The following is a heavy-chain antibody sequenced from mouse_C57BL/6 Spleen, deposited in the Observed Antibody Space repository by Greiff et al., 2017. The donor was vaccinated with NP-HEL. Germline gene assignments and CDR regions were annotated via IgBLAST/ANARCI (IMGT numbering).Heavy chain of an antibody. D-gene: IGHD2-5*01. CDR3: ARKDYSNQYYFDY. Sequence: QVQLQQPGAELVMPGASVKLSCKASGYTFTSYWMHWVKQRPGQGLEWIGEIDPSDSYTNYNQKFKGKSTLTVDKSSSTAYMQLSSLTSEDSAVYYCARKDYSNQYYFDYWGQGTTLTVSS. CDR2: IDPSDSYT. J-gene: IGHJ2*01. CDR1: GYTFTSYW. V-gene: IGHV1-69*01.